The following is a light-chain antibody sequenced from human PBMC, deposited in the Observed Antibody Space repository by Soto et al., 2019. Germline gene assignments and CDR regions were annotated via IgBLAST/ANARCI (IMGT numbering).Light chain of an antibody. CDR3: QKYNSAPWT. V-gene: IGKV1-27*01. J-gene: IGKJ1*01. Sequence: IHMTQSPSSLSASVRDRVTITCRASQRTSNYLAWYQQQPRKVPKLLIYVASTLQSGVPSRFSGSGSGTDFTLTISSLQPEDVATYYCQKYNSAPWTFGQGTKVEIK. CDR2: VAS. CDR1: QRTSNY.